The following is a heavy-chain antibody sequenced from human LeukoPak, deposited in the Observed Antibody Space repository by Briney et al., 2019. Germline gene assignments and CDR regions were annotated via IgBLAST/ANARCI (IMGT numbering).Heavy chain of an antibody. CDR2: ISPGDFDT. Sequence: GESLKISCKGSGYSFTTYWVAWVRQMPGKGLEWMGMISPGDFDTRYSPSFKGQVTISADKSISTAYLQWGSLKASDTAIYYCARHQGGMDVWGQGTTVTVSS. CDR1: GYSFTTYW. CDR3: ARHQGGMDV. J-gene: IGHJ6*02. V-gene: IGHV5-51*01.